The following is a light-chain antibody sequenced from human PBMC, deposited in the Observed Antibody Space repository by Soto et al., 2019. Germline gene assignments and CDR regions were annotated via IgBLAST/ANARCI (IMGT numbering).Light chain of an antibody. CDR1: QSISTY. J-gene: IGKJ1*01. V-gene: IGKV1-5*01. CDR3: QQYNSYPWT. Sequence: DIMLTQSPSSLSASVGDRVTITCRASQSISTYLNWYQQKPGKAPKLLIYDASSLESGVPSRFSGSGSGTEFTLTISSLQPDDFATYYCQQYNSYPWTFGQGTKVDIK. CDR2: DAS.